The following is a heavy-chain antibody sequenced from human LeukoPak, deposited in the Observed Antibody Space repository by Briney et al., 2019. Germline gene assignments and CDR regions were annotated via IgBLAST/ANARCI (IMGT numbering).Heavy chain of an antibody. Sequence: GGSLRLSCAAFGFTFSSYSMNWVRQAPGKGLEWVSSISSSSSYIYYADSVKGRFTISRDNAKNSLYLQMNSLRAEDTAVYYCAREMIAVAGTGSFDYWGQGTLVTVSS. CDR2: ISSSSSYI. V-gene: IGHV3-21*01. D-gene: IGHD6-19*01. J-gene: IGHJ4*02. CDR1: GFTFSSYS. CDR3: AREMIAVAGTGSFDY.